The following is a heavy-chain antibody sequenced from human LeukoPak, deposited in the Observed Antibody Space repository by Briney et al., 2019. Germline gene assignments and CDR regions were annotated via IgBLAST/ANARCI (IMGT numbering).Heavy chain of an antibody. V-gene: IGHV1-18*01. CDR1: GYTFTGYG. J-gene: IGHJ4*02. CDR2: ISAYNGNT. Sequence: ASVKVSCKASGYTFTGYGISLVRQAPGQGLEWMGWISAYNGNTNYAQKLQGRVTMTTDTSTSTAYMELRSLRSDDTAVYYCARGRDGDYGGETEGDYWGQGTLVTVSS. CDR3: ARGRDGDYGGETEGDY. D-gene: IGHD4-17*01.